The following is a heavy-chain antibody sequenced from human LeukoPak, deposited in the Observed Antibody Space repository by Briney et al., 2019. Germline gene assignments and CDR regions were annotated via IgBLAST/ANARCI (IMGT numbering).Heavy chain of an antibody. CDR2: IWYDGTIK. CDR1: GFTFSNYG. V-gene: IGHV3-30*02. Sequence: GGSLRLSCAASGFTFSNYGMHGVRLAPGKGLEWVAFIWYDGTIKYYVDSVKGRFTVSRDNSKNTLYLQMNSLRAEDTAVYYCAREGRRTYDDFDYWGQGTLVTVSS. J-gene: IGHJ4*02. CDR3: AREGRRTYDDFDY. D-gene: IGHD5-12*01.